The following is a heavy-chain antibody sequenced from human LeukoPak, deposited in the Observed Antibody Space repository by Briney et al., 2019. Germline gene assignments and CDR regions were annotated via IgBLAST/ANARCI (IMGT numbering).Heavy chain of an antibody. CDR3: ARGEWGEVVPAAMSP. J-gene: IGHJ5*02. CDR1: GGSISSGGYY. D-gene: IGHD2-2*01. CDR2: IYHSGST. Sequence: PSETLSLTCTVSGGSISSGGYYWSWIRQPPGKGLEWIGYIYHSGSTYYNPSLKSRVTISVDRSKNQFSLKLSSVTAADTAVYYCARGEWGEVVPAAMSPWGQGTLVTVSS. V-gene: IGHV4-30-2*01.